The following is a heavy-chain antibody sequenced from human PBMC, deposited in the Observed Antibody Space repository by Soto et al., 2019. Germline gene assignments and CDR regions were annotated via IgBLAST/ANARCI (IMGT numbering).Heavy chain of an antibody. CDR1: GFSLSTSGVG. V-gene: IGHV2-5*02. D-gene: IGHD3-10*01. CDR2: LHWDDTA. CDR3: SHLLWFGDGAFDV. Sequence: QITLKDSGPTQVQPTQTLTLTCTFSGFSLSTSGVGVAWIRHPPGKALEYLALLHWDDTARSRPSLTSRLTIRKDTSKNHVVLTMSNVDPVDTATYYCSHLLWFGDGAFDVWGQGKMVTVSS. J-gene: IGHJ3*01.